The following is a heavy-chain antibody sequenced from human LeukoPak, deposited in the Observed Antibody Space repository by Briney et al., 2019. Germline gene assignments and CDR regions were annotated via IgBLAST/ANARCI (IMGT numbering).Heavy chain of an antibody. V-gene: IGHV1-46*01. Sequence: ASVKVSCKASGYTFSSYYIKWVRQAPGQGLEWVGIINPSGGRTSYAQKFQGRVTMTRDTSTSTVYMEVSSLRSEDTAVYYCARTKTGAFDIWGQGTMVTVSS. CDR1: GYTFSSYY. D-gene: IGHD7-27*01. CDR2: INPSGGRT. CDR3: ARTKTGAFDI. J-gene: IGHJ3*02.